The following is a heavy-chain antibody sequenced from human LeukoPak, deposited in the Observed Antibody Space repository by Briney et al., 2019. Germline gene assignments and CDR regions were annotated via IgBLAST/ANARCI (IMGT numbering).Heavy chain of an antibody. CDR1: GGSISSSNW. Sequence: SETLSLTCAVSGGSISSSNWWSWVRQPPGKGLEWIGEINDSGNTNYSPSLECRITISVDTSKNQFSLNLNSVTAADTAVYYCARVSGYCSDGVCRFDYWGQGALVTVSS. V-gene: IGHV4-4*02. D-gene: IGHD2-8*01. CDR3: ARVSGYCSDGVCRFDY. J-gene: IGHJ4*02. CDR2: INDSGNT.